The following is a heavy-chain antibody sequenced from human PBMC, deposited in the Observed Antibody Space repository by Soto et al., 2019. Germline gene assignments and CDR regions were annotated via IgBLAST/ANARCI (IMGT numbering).Heavy chain of an antibody. V-gene: IGHV3-48*01. CDR1: GFTFSSYS. J-gene: IGHJ3*02. CDR3: ASEYSYGYWSGAFDI. CDR2: ISSSSSTI. Sequence: PGGSLRLSCAASGFTFSSYSMNWVRQAPGKGLEWVSYISSSSSTIYYADSVKGRFTISRDNAKNSLYLQMNSLRAEDTAVYYCASEYSYGYWSGAFDIWGQGTMVTVSS. D-gene: IGHD5-18*01.